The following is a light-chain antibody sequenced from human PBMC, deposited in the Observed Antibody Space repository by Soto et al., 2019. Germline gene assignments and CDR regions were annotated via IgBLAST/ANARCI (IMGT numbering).Light chain of an antibody. Sequence: QSVLTQPASVSGSPGQSITISCTGTSSDVGGYNYVSWYQQYPGKAPKLMIYDVSNRPSGVSIRFSGSKSDNTASLTISGLQAXXXXXXXXXXXXXSSTYVFGTGTKVTVL. J-gene: IGLJ1*01. CDR3: XXXXXSSTYV. CDR2: DVS. CDR1: SSDVGGYNY. V-gene: IGLV2-14*03.